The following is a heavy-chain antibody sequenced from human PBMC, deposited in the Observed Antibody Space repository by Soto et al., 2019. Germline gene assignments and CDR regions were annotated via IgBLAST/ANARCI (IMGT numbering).Heavy chain of an antibody. CDR1: GGSISPYY. Sequence: QVQLQESGPGLVTPSETLSLTCTVSGGSISPYYWSWIRQPPGKGLEWIAYIYYSGSTNYNPSLNRRYTMSVDTSKNQFSLKGCSLTVADTAVYYCARHIDIDQRGMDAWGQGTTVTVSS. CDR3: ARHIDIDQRGMDA. V-gene: IGHV4-59*08. J-gene: IGHJ6*02. D-gene: IGHD5-12*01. CDR2: IYYSGST.